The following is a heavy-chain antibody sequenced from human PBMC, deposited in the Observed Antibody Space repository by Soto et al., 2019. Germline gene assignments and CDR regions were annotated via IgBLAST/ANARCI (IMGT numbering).Heavy chain of an antibody. V-gene: IGHV3-7*01. CDR3: ARGYTWFDP. J-gene: IGHJ5*02. CDR1: GFTFRNYW. CDR2: TKQDGSEK. D-gene: IGHD5-18*01. Sequence: GGSLRLSWAASGFTFRNYWMTWVRQAPGKGLEWVANTKQDGSEKYYVDSVKGRFSVSRDNDENLLYLRMDSLRVEDTAIYYCARGYTWFDPWGQGTLVTVSS.